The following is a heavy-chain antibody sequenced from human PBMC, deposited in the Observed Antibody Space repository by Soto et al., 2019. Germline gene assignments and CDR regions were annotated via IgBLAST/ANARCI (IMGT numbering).Heavy chain of an antibody. CDR1: GYTFTSYG. CDR3: ARGGYYDSSGSRNYHYYGMNV. J-gene: IGHJ6*02. D-gene: IGHD3-22*01. CDR2: ISPYDGYT. V-gene: IGHV1-18*01. Sequence: QVQLVQSGAEVKKPGASVKVSCKASGYTFTSYGINWVRQAPGQGLEWLGWISPYDGYTNYAQILQGRVYMTTDTSPKTAYMELRSLRSDDTAMYYCARGGYYDSSGSRNYHYYGMNVWGQGTTVTVSS.